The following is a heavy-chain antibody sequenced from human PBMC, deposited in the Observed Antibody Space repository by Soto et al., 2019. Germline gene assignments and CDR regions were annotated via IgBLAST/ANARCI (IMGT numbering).Heavy chain of an antibody. CDR3: ASVNDYGDYSPAFDL. Sequence: EVQLVESGGGLVQPGGSLRLSCAASGFTVSSNYMSWVRQAPGKGLEWVSVIYSGGSTYYADSVKGRFTISRDNSKNTLYLQMNSLSAEDTAVYYCASVNDYGDYSPAFDLWGQGTMVTASS. V-gene: IGHV3-66*01. D-gene: IGHD4-17*01. CDR1: GFTVSSNY. J-gene: IGHJ3*01. CDR2: IYSGGST.